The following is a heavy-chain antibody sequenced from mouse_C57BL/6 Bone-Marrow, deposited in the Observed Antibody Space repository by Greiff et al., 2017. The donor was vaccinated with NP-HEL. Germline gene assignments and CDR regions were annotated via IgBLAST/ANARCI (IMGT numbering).Heavy chain of an antibody. CDR1: GYTFTSYG. D-gene: IGHD1-1*01. V-gene: IGHV1-81*01. Sequence: VKLQQSGAELARPGASVKLSCKASGYTFTSYGISWVKQRTGQGLEWIGEIYPRSGNTYYNEKFKGKATLTADKSSSTAYMELRSLTSEDSAVYFCARKFYAPYAMDYWGQGTSVTVSS. CDR2: IYPRSGNT. J-gene: IGHJ4*01. CDR3: ARKFYAPYAMDY.